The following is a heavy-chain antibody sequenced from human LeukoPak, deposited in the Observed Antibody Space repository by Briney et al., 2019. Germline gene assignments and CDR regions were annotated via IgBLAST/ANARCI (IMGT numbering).Heavy chain of an antibody. CDR2: INPNSGGT. CDR3: AREGYCTNGVCSDAFDI. CDR1: GYTFTGYY. J-gene: IGHJ3*02. Sequence: ASVKVSCKASGYTFTGYYMHWVRQAPGQGLEWMGWINPNSGGTNYAQKFQGRVTMTRDTSISTAYMELRSLRSDDTAVYYCAREGYCTNGVCSDAFDIWGQGTMVTVSS. D-gene: IGHD2-8*01. V-gene: IGHV1-2*02.